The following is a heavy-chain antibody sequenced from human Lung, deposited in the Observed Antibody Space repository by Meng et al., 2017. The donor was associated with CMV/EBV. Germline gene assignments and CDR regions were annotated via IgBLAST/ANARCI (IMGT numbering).Heavy chain of an antibody. CDR2: IYYSGST. J-gene: IGHJ6*02. CDR3: ARHFGEWQQPYYYYYGMDV. D-gene: IGHD3-16*01. V-gene: IGHV4-39*01. Sequence: GSLRLSCTVSGGSISSSSYYWGWIRQPPGKGLEWIGSIYYSGSTYYNPSLKSRVTISVDTSKNQFSLKLSSVTAADTAVYYCARHFGEWQQPYYYYYGMDVXGQGXTVTVSS. CDR1: GGSISSSSYY.